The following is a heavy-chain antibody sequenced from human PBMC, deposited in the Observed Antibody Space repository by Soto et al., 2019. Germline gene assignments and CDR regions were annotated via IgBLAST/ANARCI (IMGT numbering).Heavy chain of an antibody. V-gene: IGHV3-74*01. CDR1: GFTLSGYW. Sequence: EVQLVESGEGLVNPGGSLRLSWAVSGFTLSGYWRHWARQAPGKGLVWVSLINSDGRTTNYADSVKGRFTISRDNAKDTLYLQMDSLRAEDTAVYYCASAKIGDYFQVYWGQGTLVTVSS. D-gene: IGHD4-17*01. CDR3: ASAKIGDYFQVY. J-gene: IGHJ4*02. CDR2: INSDGRTT.